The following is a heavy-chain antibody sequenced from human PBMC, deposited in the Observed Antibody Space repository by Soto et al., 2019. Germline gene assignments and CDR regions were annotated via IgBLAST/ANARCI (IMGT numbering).Heavy chain of an antibody. CDR2: ISYDGSNK. J-gene: IGHJ4*02. CDR3: ARDQVDYGDYAGHFDY. Sequence: GGSLRLSCAASGFTFSSYAMHWVRQAPGKGLEWVAVISYDGSNKYYADSVKGRFTISRDNSKNTLYLQMNSLRAEDTAVYYCARDQVDYGDYAGHFDYWGQGTLVTVSS. D-gene: IGHD4-17*01. V-gene: IGHV3-30-3*01. CDR1: GFTFSSYA.